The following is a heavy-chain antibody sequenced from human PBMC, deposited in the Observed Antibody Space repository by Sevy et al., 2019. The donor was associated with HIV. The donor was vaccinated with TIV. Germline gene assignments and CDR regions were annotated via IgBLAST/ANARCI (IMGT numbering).Heavy chain of an antibody. CDR2: ISYDGSNK. Sequence: GGSLRLSCAASGFTFSSYAMHWVRQAPGKGLEWVAVISYDGSNKYYADSVKGRLTISRDNSKNTLYLQMNSLRAEDTAVYYCARDMSMVRGVIIPDAFDIWGQRTMVTVSS. CDR3: ARDMSMVRGVIIPDAFDI. J-gene: IGHJ3*02. CDR1: GFTFSSYA. D-gene: IGHD3-10*01. V-gene: IGHV3-30-3*01.